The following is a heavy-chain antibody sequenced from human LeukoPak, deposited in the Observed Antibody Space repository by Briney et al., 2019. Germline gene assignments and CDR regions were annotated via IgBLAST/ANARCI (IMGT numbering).Heavy chain of an antibody. D-gene: IGHD6-13*01. V-gene: IGHV3-23*01. CDR3: ARDSSSWYGERYFDY. Sequence: PGGSLRLSCAASGFTFSSYAMSWVRQAPGKGLEWVSAISGSGGSTYYADSVKGRFTISRDNSKNTLYLQINSLRAEDTAVYYCARDSSSWYGERYFDYWGQGTLVTVSS. J-gene: IGHJ4*02. CDR2: ISGSGGST. CDR1: GFTFSSYA.